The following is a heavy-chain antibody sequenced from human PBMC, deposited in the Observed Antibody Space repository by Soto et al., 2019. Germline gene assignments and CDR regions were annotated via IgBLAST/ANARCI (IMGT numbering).Heavy chain of an antibody. CDR1: GGSISSSTYY. CDR2: IFYSGST. Sequence: SETLSLTCTVSGGSISSSTYYWGWIRQPPGKGLEWIGTIFYSGSTYYNPSLKSRVTISVDTSKNQFSLKLSSVTAADTAVYYCARHGVYSGGYYYFDYWGQGTLVTVSS. V-gene: IGHV4-39*01. D-gene: IGHD1-26*01. CDR3: ARHGVYSGGYYYFDY. J-gene: IGHJ4*02.